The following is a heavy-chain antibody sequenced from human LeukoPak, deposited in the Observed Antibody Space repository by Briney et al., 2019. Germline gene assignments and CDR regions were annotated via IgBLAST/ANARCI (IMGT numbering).Heavy chain of an antibody. V-gene: IGHV5-51*01. D-gene: IGHD4-17*01. CDR3: ARQPPFTTVTTKVDY. J-gene: IGHJ4*02. CDR2: IYPGDSDT. Sequence: GESLKIPCKGSGYSFTSYWIGWVRQMPGKGLEWMGIIYPGDSDTRYSPSFQGQVTISADKSISTAYLQWSSLKASDTAMYYCARQPPFTTVTTKVDYWGQGTLVTVSS. CDR1: GYSFTSYW.